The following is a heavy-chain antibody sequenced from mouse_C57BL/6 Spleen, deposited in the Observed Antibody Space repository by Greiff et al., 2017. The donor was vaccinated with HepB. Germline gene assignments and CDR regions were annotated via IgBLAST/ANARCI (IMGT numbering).Heavy chain of an antibody. CDR2: IYPGDGDT. D-gene: IGHD1-1*01. CDR3: ASSSAVVASDY. Sequence: QVQLQQSGAELVKPGASVKISCKASGYAFSSYWMNWVKQRPGKGLEWIGQIYPGDGDTNYNGKFKGKATLTADKSSSKAYMQLSSLTSEDSAVYFCASSSAVVASDYWGQGTTLTVSS. V-gene: IGHV1-80*01. CDR1: GYAFSSYW. J-gene: IGHJ2*01.